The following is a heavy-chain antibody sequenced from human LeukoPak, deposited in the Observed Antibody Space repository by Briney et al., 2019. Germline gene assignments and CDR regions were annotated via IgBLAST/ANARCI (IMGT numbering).Heavy chain of an antibody. CDR3: ARDLSGDYSLYYMDV. D-gene: IGHD4-17*01. V-gene: IGHV3-48*03. Sequence: GGSLRLSCAASGFIFSSYEMNWVRQAPGKGLEWVSDISSSGSTIYYADSVKGRFTISRDNAKNSLYLQMNSLRAEDTAVYYCARDLSGDYSLYYMDVWGKGTTVTVSS. J-gene: IGHJ6*03. CDR2: ISSSGSTI. CDR1: GFIFSSYE.